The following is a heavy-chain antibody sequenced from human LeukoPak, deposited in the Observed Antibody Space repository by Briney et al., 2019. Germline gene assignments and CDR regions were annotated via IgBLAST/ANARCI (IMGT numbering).Heavy chain of an antibody. J-gene: IGHJ4*02. CDR2: IWYDGSNK. D-gene: IGHD4-17*01. V-gene: IGHV3-33*03. CDR1: GFTFSSYG. Sequence: PGGSLRLSCAASGFTFSSYGMHWVRQAPGKGLEWVAVIWYDGSNKYYADSVKGRFTISRDNAKKTLYLQMNSLRAEDTAVYYCVGFNYGDYPGDYWGQGTLVTVSS. CDR3: VGFNYGDYPGDY.